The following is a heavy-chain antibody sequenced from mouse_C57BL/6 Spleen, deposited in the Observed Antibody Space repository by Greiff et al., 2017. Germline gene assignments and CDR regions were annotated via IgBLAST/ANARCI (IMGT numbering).Heavy chain of an antibody. V-gene: IGHV1-55*01. Sequence: QVQLQQPGAELVKPGASVKMSCKASGYTFTSYWITWVKQRPGQGLEWIGDIYPGSGSTNYNEKFKSKATLTVDTSSSTAYMQLSSLTSEDSAVYYCARGGYYYGSARDYFDYWGQGTTLTVSS. CDR3: ARGGYYYGSARDYFDY. CDR2: IYPGSGST. CDR1: GYTFTSYW. J-gene: IGHJ2*01. D-gene: IGHD1-1*01.